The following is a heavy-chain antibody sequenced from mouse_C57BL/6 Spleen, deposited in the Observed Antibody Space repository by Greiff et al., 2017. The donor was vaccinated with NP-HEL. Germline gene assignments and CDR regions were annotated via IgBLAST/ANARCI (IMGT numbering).Heavy chain of an antibody. D-gene: IGHD2-5*01. J-gene: IGHJ4*01. CDR1: GYTFTSYW. CDR3: ARYSNYDAMDY. Sequence: QVQLQQPGSELVKPGASVKLSCKASGYTFTSYWMHWVKQRPGQGLEWIGMIHPNSGSTNYNEKFKSKATLTVDKSSSTAYMQLSSLTSEDSAVYYCARYSNYDAMDYWGQGTSVTVSS. V-gene: IGHV1-64*01. CDR2: IHPNSGST.